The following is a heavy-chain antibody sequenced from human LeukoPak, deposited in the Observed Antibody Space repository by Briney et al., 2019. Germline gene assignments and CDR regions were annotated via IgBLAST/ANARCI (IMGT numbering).Heavy chain of an antibody. V-gene: IGHV3-23*01. CDR2: ISDNGGST. Sequence: PGGSLRLSCAASAFTFSSSGMSWVRQAPGKGLEWVSTISDNGGSTYYADSVKGRFTISRDNSKNTLYLQMNSLRAEDTAVYYCAKASHPHWISLGYMDVWGKGTTVTISS. J-gene: IGHJ6*03. CDR1: AFTFSSSG. CDR3: AKASHPHWISLGYMDV. D-gene: IGHD1-1*01.